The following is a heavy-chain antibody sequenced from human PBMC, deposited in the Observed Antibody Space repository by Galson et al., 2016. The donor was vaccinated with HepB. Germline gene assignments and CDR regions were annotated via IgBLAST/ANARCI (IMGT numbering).Heavy chain of an antibody. CDR1: GYTFTSYA. CDR2: INAGNGNT. D-gene: IGHD3-10*01. J-gene: IGHJ4*02. Sequence: SVKVSCKASGYTFTSYAMHWVRQAPGQRLEWMGWINAGNGNTKYSQKFQGRVTITRDTSASTAYMELSSLRSEDMAVYYCARGDPDLWFGTLDYWGQGTLVTVSS. CDR3: ARGDPDLWFGTLDY. V-gene: IGHV1-3*01.